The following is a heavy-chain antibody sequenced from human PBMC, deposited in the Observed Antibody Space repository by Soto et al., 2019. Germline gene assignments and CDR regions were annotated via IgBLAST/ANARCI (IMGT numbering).Heavy chain of an antibody. Sequence: PGGSLRLSCAASGFIFSTFGMTWVRQAPGKGLEWVSTLSGSGASTYYADSAKGRFTISRDNSKNTVYLQMNSLRVEDTAVYYCAKNGGSGRPPLSKYNMDVWGQGTTVTVSS. CDR1: GFIFSTFG. V-gene: IGHV3-23*01. CDR3: AKNGGSGRPPLSKYNMDV. CDR2: LSGSGAST. D-gene: IGHD3-10*01. J-gene: IGHJ6*02.